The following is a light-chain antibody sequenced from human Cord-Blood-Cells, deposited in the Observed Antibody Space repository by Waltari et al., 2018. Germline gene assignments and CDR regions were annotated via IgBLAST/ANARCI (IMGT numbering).Light chain of an antibody. Sequence: QSALTQPASVSGSPGQSITISCTGTSSDVGSYNLVSWYQQHPGKAPKLMIYEGSKRPSGVSNRFSGSKSGNTASLTISGLQAEDEADYYCCSHAGSSTWVFGGGTKLT. CDR1: SSDVGSYNL. CDR2: EGS. CDR3: CSHAGSSTWV. J-gene: IGLJ3*02. V-gene: IGLV2-23*01.